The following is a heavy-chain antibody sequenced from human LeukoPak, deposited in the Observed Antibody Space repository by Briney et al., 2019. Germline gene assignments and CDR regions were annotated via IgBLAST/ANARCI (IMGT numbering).Heavy chain of an antibody. V-gene: IGHV4-39*07. CDR2: ISHSGST. Sequence: SETLSLTCSVSGGSISSSEDYWGWIRQPPGKGLEWIGSISHSGSTYYNPSLKSRVTISVDTSEKQFSLKLTSVTAADTAVYWCANGCGVGHCSSTTFWGQGTLVTVSS. J-gene: IGHJ4*02. CDR3: ANGCGVGHCSSTTF. CDR1: GGSISSSEDY. D-gene: IGHD2/OR15-2a*01.